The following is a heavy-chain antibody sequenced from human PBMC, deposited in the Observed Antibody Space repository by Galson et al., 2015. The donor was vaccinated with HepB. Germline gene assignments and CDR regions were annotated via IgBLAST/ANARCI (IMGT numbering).Heavy chain of an antibody. CDR2: ISSSSSTI. J-gene: IGHJ3*02. CDR3: AREFFDSSGWQRNAFDI. Sequence: SLRLSCAASGFTFSSYSMNWVRQAPGKGLEWVSYISSSSSTIFYADSVKGRFTISRDNAKSSLYLQMNSLRDEDTAVYYCAREFFDSSGWQRNAFDIWGQGTMVTVSS. CDR1: GFTFSSYS. V-gene: IGHV3-48*02. D-gene: IGHD6-19*01.